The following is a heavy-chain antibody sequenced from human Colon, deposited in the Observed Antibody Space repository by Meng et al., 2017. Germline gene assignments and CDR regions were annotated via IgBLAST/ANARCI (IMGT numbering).Heavy chain of an antibody. V-gene: IGHV4-39*07. Sequence: SETLSLTCTVSGGSISGRNYYWGWIRQSPGKGREWIGSIYYSGSTYYAPSPKSRVTISVDTSKSQFSLSLRSVSASDTAVYHCARDSSGGTGSFDLWGQGMLVTVSS. CDR3: ARDSSGGTGSFDL. J-gene: IGHJ4*02. CDR2: IYYSGST. D-gene: IGHD3-10*01. CDR1: GGSISGRNYY.